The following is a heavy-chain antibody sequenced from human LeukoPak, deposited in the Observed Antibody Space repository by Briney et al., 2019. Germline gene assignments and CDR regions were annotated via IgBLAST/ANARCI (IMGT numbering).Heavy chain of an antibody. CDR2: ISGSGGST. V-gene: IGHV3-23*01. D-gene: IGHD6-13*01. CDR1: GFTFSSYA. CDR3: AKTPSSSWYFNDY. J-gene: IGHJ4*02. Sequence: GGSLRLSCAASGFTFSSYAMSWVRQAPGKGLEWVSAISGSGGSTYYADSVKGRFTISRDNSKNTLYLQMNGLRAEDTAVYYRAKTPSSSWYFNDYWGQGTLVTVSS.